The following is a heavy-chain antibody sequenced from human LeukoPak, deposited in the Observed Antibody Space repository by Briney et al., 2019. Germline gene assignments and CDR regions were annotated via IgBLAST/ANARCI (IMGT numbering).Heavy chain of an antibody. V-gene: IGHV4-59*01. CDR2: MYYSGSS. D-gene: IGHD6-13*01. CDR3: AREGVAAAGAFDN. J-gene: IGHJ4*02. CDR1: GGSIRGYY. Sequence: SETLSLTCTVSGGSIRGYYWSWIRQPPGKGLEWIAHMYYSGSSKYNPYLKSRATISRDTSKNQFSLKLTSVTVADTAVYFCAREGVAAAGAFDNWGQGTLVTVSS.